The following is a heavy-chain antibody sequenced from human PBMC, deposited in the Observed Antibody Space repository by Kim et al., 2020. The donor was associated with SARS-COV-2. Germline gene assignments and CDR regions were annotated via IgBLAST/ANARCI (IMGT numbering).Heavy chain of an antibody. V-gene: IGHV3-21*01. Sequence: YADSVKGRFTISRDNAKNSLYLQMNSLRAEDTAVYYCARSLSSIAARWGYWGQGTLVTVSS. J-gene: IGHJ4*02. CDR3: ARSLSSIAARWGY. D-gene: IGHD6-6*01.